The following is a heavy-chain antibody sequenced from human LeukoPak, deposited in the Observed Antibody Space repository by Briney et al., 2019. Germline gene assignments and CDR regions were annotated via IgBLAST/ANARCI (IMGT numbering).Heavy chain of an antibody. CDR2: HSHSGSA. CDR3: ARRHDYYYGSGSHNNWFDP. V-gene: IGHV4-39*07. Sequence: SETLSLTCTVSGASINSDTYYWGWIRQPPGKGLEWIGTHSHSGSAYYNPSLKSRVNILVDTSKKQFSLKVSSVTAADTAVYYCARRHDYYYGSGSHNNWFDPWGQGSLVTVSS. D-gene: IGHD3-10*01. J-gene: IGHJ5*02. CDR1: GASINSDTYY.